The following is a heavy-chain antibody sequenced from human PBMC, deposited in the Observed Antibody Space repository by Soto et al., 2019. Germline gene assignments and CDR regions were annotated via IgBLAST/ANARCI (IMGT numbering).Heavy chain of an antibody. J-gene: IGHJ4*02. V-gene: IGHV4-59*01. Sequence: PSETLSLTCTVSDVSISGYYWSWIRQPPGKGLEWIGYIYYSGITNYNPSLKSRVTMSVDTSKNQFSLKLSSVTAADTAVYYCAREGAVAGTGFGYWGQGAPVTVSS. D-gene: IGHD6-19*01. CDR3: AREGAVAGTGFGY. CDR2: IYYSGIT. CDR1: DVSISGYY.